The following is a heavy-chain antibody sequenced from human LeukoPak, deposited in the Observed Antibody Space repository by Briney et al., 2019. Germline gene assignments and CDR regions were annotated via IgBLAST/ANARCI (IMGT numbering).Heavy chain of an antibody. J-gene: IGHJ4*02. D-gene: IGHD5-18*01. CDR3: ARHRGYNYGYSDY. Sequence: GESLKISCKGSGYSFTNYWIGWVRQMPGKGLEWMGITYPNDSDTRYSPSFQGLVTISADKSISTAYLQWGSLKASDTAMYYCARHRGYNYGYSDYWGQGTLVTVSS. CDR2: TYPNDSDT. CDR1: GYSFTNYW. V-gene: IGHV5-51*01.